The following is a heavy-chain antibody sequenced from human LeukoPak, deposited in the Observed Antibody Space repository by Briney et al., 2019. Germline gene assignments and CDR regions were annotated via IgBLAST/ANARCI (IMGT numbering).Heavy chain of an antibody. D-gene: IGHD2-2*01. CDR2: IYYNGRT. Sequence: NPSETLSLTCTVSGGSISSYYWGWIRQPPGKGLEWIGSIYYNGRTYYNPSLKSRVTISVDTPKNQFSLKLSSVTAADTAVYYCARLGYCTSTSCSEGYYYYYMDVWGKGTTVTVSS. J-gene: IGHJ6*03. CDR1: GGSISSYY. V-gene: IGHV4-39*01. CDR3: ARLGYCTSTSCSEGYYYYYMDV.